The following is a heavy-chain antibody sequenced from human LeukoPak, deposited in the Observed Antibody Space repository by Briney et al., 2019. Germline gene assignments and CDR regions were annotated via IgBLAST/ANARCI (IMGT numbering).Heavy chain of an antibody. CDR1: GYTFSNYA. CDR2: INAGNGNT. J-gene: IGHJ3*02. CDR3: ARDIGGIVAAIDAFEI. Sequence: ASVTVSCKASGYTFSNYAIHWVRQAPGQRLEWMGWINAGNGNTKYSQKSQGRVTITRDTSASTAYMELSSLRSEDTAVYYCARDIGGIVAAIDAFEIWGQGTMVTVSS. V-gene: IGHV1-3*01. D-gene: IGHD3-22*01.